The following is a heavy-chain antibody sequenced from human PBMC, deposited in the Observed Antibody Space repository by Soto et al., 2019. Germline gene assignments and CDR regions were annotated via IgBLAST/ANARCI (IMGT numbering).Heavy chain of an antibody. Sequence: PSETLSLTCTVSGGSISTYYWSWIRQPAGKGLEWIGRTYTSGSANYNPSPKSRVTMSLDTSKNQFSLKLSSVTAADTAVYYCARALGARGAADYWGQGALVTVSS. CDR1: GGSISTYY. J-gene: IGHJ4*02. CDR3: ARALGARGAADY. V-gene: IGHV4-4*07. D-gene: IGHD3-10*01. CDR2: TYTSGSA.